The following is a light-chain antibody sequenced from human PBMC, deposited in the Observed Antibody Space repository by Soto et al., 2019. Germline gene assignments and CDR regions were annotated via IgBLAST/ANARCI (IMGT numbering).Light chain of an antibody. CDR3: QQRSNGIT. CDR2: EAS. Sequence: IVLTQSPATLSLSPGDRATLSCKTSQSISKFLAWYQQKPGQSPRLLMYEASNRATAIPARFSGSGSGTDFPLTISSLEPEDFAVYYCQQRSNGITFGQGTRLEIK. CDR1: QSISKF. J-gene: IGKJ5*01. V-gene: IGKV3-11*01.